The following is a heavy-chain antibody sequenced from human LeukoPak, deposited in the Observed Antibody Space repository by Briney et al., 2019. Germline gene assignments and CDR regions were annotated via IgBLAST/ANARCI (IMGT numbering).Heavy chain of an antibody. V-gene: IGHV4-61*02. Sequence: PSETLSLTCTVSANSISSGDNYWSWIRQPAGKGLEWIGRIYTSGSTNYNPSLKSRVTISGDTSKNQFSLRLSSVTAADTAVYYCARASYSYDINGWVPFDYWGQGTLVTVSS. CDR1: ANSISSGDNY. CDR2: IYTSGST. D-gene: IGHD3-22*01. CDR3: ARASYSYDINGWVPFDY. J-gene: IGHJ4*02.